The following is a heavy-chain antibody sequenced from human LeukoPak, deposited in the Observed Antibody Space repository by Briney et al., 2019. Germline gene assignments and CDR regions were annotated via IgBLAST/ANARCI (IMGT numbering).Heavy chain of an antibody. Sequence: NSSETLSLTCTVSGGSISSSSYYWGWIRQPPGKGLEWIGSIYYSGSTYYNPSLKSRVTISVDTSKNQFSLKLSSVTAADTAVYYCARGTMTTVTYYFDYWGQGTLVTASS. D-gene: IGHD4-17*01. CDR2: IYYSGST. CDR3: ARGTMTTVTYYFDY. CDR1: GGSISSSSYY. V-gene: IGHV4-39*01. J-gene: IGHJ4*02.